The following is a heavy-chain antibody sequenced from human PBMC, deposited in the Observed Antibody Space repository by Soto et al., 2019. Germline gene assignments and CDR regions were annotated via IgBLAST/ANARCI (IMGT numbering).Heavy chain of an antibody. CDR2: INHSGST. CDR1: GGSFSCYY. D-gene: IGHD3-22*01. V-gene: IGHV4-34*01. Sequence: PSETLSLTCAVYGGSFSCYYWSWIRQPPGKGLEWIGEINHSGSTNYNPSLKSRVTISVDTSKNQFSLKLSSVTAADTAVYYCARGRPYYDSSGYVHNWFDPWGQGTLVTVSS. J-gene: IGHJ5*02. CDR3: ARGRPYYDSSGYVHNWFDP.